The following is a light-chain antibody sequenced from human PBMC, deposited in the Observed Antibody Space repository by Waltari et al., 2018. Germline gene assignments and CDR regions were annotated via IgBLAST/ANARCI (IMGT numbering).Light chain of an antibody. J-gene: IGKJ4*01. V-gene: IGKV1-33*01. CDR3: QQYANLPLT. CDR2: DAS. Sequence: DIQMTHSPSSLSASVVERVTITCQASQDIRKNLNWFHQKPGKAPQVLIFDASNSQAAVPSRFSGSGSGTDFAFTIGSLQPEDIGTYYCQQYANLPLTFGGGTRVEIK. CDR1: QDIRKN.